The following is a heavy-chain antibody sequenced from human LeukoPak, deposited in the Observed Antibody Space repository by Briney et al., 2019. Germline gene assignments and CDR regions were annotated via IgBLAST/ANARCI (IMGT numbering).Heavy chain of an antibody. V-gene: IGHV4-59*01. CDR3: ARDQISMNAFDM. Sequence: SETLSLTCTVSGGSISSYYWSWIRQPPGKGLEWIGYISYIGSTNYNPSLKSRVTISVDTSENQFSLKLSSVTAADTAVYYCARDQISMNAFDMWGQGTMVTVSS. CDR2: ISYIGST. D-gene: IGHD2-8*01. CDR1: GGSISSYY. J-gene: IGHJ3*02.